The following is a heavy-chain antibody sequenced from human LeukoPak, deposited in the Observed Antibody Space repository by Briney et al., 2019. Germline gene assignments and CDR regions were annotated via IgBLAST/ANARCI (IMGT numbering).Heavy chain of an antibody. J-gene: IGHJ4*02. CDR2: ISSSSSYI. CDR3: ARDGSSTLDFDY. D-gene: IGHD2-2*01. Sequence: PGGSLRLSCAASGFTFSDYYMSWIRQAPGKGLEWVSSISSSSSYIYYADSVKGRFTISRDNAKSSLYLQMNSLRAEDTAVYYCARDGSSTLDFDYWGQGTLVTVSS. CDR1: GFTFSDYY. V-gene: IGHV3-11*06.